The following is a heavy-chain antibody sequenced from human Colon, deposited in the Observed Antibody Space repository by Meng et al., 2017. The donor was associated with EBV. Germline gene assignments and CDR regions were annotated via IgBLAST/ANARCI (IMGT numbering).Heavy chain of an antibody. CDR3: ARVSSGWDYFDD. D-gene: IGHD6-19*01. Sequence: QFQLQESGPGLVKPSQTLSLTCTVSVGPVSSGGYYWTLIRQHPGKGLEWFGHIYYSGSTFYNPSLKRRVIISIDTSKNQFSLNLRSVTAADTAVYYCARVSSGWDYFDDWGQGTLVTVDS. CDR1: VGPVSSGGYY. CDR2: IYYSGST. V-gene: IGHV4-31*03. J-gene: IGHJ4*02.